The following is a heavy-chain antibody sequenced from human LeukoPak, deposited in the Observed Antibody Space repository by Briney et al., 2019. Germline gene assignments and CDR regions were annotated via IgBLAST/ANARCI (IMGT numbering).Heavy chain of an antibody. CDR2: IYHSGST. CDR3: ARAIVPDIVVVPAALYFDY. J-gene: IGHJ4*02. V-gene: IGHV4-4*02. CDR1: GGSISSSNW. D-gene: IGHD2-2*01. Sequence: SGTLSLTCAVSGGSISSSNWWSWVRQPPGKGLEWIGEIYHSGSTNYNPSLKSRVTISVDKSKNQFSLKLSSVTAADTAVYYCARAIVPDIVVVPAALYFDYWGQGTLVTVSS.